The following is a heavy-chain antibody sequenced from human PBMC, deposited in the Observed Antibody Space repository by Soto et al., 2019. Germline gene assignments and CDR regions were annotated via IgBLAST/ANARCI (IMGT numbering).Heavy chain of an antibody. CDR2: INHSGST. CDR1: GGSFSGYY. V-gene: IGHV4-34*01. Sequence: QVQLQQWGAGLLKPSETLSLTCAVYGGSFSGYYWSWIRQPPGKGLEWIGEINHSGSTNYNPSLKSRVTISVDTSKNQFSLKLSSVTAADTAVYYCARGNGMVRGVGRGWFDPWGQGTLVTVSS. CDR3: ARGNGMVRGVGRGWFDP. J-gene: IGHJ5*02. D-gene: IGHD3-10*01.